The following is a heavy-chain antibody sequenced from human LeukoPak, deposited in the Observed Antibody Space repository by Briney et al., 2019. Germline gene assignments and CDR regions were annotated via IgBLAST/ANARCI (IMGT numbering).Heavy chain of an antibody. CDR1: GGSISSGGYY. CDR2: IYHSGST. CDR3: ARTMTTVVTFVY. J-gene: IGHJ4*02. Sequence: PSQTLSLTCTVSGGSISSGGYYWSWIRQPPGKGLEWIGYIYHSGSTYYNPSLKSRVTISVDRSKNQFSLKLSSVTAADTAVYYCARTMTTVVTFVYWGQGTLVTVSS. V-gene: IGHV4-30-2*01. D-gene: IGHD4-23*01.